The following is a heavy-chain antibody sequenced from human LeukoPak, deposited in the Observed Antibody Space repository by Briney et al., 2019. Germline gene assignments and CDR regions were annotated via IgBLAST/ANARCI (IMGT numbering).Heavy chain of an antibody. V-gene: IGHV1-18*01. CDR2: ISAYNDNT. J-gene: IGHJ4*02. CDR3: ARESAPSPSYGSGSYHPPNFDY. CDR1: GYTFTSYG. Sequence: ASVKVSCKASGYTFTSYGISWVRQAPGQGLEWMGWISAYNDNTNYAQKLQGRVTMTTDTSTSTAYMELRSLRSDDTAVYYCARESAPSPSYGSGSYHPPNFDYWGQGTLVTVSS. D-gene: IGHD3-10*01.